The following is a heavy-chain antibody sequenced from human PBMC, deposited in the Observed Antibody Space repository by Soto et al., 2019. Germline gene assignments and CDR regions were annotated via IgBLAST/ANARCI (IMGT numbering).Heavy chain of an antibody. V-gene: IGHV3-23*01. D-gene: IGHD3-16*01. CDR1: GFTFNTFE. J-gene: IGHJ5*01. CDR3: VKGGWLDF. Sequence: EVQLLDSGGGLVQPGGSLRLSCAASGFTFNTFEMSWVRQAPGRGLEWVSFISDDGSRTYYADAVKGRFTISRDNSKYTLYLQMNSLTVEDTAVYACVKGGWLDFWGQGTLVTVSS. CDR2: ISDDGSRT.